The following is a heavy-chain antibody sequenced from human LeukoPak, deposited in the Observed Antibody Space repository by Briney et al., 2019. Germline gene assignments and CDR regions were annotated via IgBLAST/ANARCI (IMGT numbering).Heavy chain of an antibody. V-gene: IGHV1-2*04. D-gene: IGHD3-16*02. J-gene: IGHJ4*02. CDR1: GYTFTAYY. CDR2: INPNSGGT. Sequence: ASVRVTCKASGYTFTAYYLHWVRQAPGQGLEWMGWINPNSGGTNYAQKFKGWVTLTRDTSINTTYMELSRLASDVTAVYFCARGTPGSYLGYWGQGTLVTVSS. CDR3: ARGTPGSYLGY.